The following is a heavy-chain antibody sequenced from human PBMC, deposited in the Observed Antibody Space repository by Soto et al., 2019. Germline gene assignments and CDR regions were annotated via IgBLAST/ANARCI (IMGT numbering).Heavy chain of an antibody. Sequence: PSETLSLTCAVYGGSFSGYYWSWIRQPPGKGLEWIGEINHSGSTNHNPSLKSRVTISVDTSKNQFSLKLSSVTAADTAVYYCARRRDGYNSIDYWGQGTLVTVSS. D-gene: IGHD5-12*01. CDR2: INHSGST. CDR1: GGSFSGYY. J-gene: IGHJ4*02. CDR3: ARRRDGYNSIDY. V-gene: IGHV4-34*01.